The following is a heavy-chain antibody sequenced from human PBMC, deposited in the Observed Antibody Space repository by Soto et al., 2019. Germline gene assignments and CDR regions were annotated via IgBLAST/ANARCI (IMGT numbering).Heavy chain of an antibody. Sequence: GGSLRLSCAASGFTFSRYAMSWVRQAPGKGLEWVSAISGSGGSTYYADSVKGRFTISRDNSKNTLYLQRNSLRAEDTAVYYCAKGGGPNWNHNWFDPWGQGTLVTVSS. J-gene: IGHJ5*02. V-gene: IGHV3-23*01. CDR3: AKGGGPNWNHNWFDP. D-gene: IGHD1-1*01. CDR2: ISGSGGST. CDR1: GFTFSRYA.